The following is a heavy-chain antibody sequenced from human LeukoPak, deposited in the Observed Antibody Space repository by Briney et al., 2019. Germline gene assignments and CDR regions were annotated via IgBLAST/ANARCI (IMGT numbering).Heavy chain of an antibody. CDR3: ARPPELDRNGYPLFGY. D-gene: IGHD3-22*01. CDR2: ISSSNTI. Sequence: LSLTCTVSGGSISSGDYYWRWIRQAPGKGLEWISYISSSNTIYYADSVKGRFTISRDNAKNSLYLQMNSLRAEDTAVYYCARPPELDRNGYPLFGYWGQGTLVTVSS. J-gene: IGHJ4*02. CDR1: GGSISSGDYY. V-gene: IGHV3-11*01.